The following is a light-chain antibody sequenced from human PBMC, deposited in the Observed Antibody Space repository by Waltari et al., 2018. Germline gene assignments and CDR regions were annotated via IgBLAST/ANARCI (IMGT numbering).Light chain of an antibody. CDR3: QQYYSNPPYT. CDR2: VAS. Sequence: DIQMTQSPSSLSASGGNRGTIPCRGTQGITNSLAWYQQKPGNAPELLIYVASRLESGVPSRFSGSGSGTDFTLTISSLQTEDSATYHCQQYYSNPPYTFGQGTKLES. V-gene: IGKV1-NL1*01. J-gene: IGKJ2*01. CDR1: QGITNS.